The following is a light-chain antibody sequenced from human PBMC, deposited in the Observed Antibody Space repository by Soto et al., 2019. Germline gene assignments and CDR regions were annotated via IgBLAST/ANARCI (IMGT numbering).Light chain of an antibody. V-gene: IGLV4-69*01. CDR3: QTWGTGIVV. CDR1: SGHSSYA. J-gene: IGLJ2*01. CDR2: LHSDGSH. Sequence: QPVLTQSPSASASLGASVKLTCTLSSGHSSYAIALHQQQPEKGPRYLMQLHSDGSHSKGDGIPDRFSGSSSGAERYLTISSLQSEDEADYYCQTWGTGIVVFGGGTKLTVL.